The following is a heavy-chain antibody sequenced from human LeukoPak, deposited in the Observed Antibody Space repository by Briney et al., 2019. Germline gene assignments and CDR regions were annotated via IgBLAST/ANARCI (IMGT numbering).Heavy chain of an antibody. CDR2: ISYDGSNK. Sequence: GRYLRLYCGTSGFTFSHYGIHWVRQAPGKGLEWVAVISYDGSNKYYADSVKGRFSISRDNSKNTLYLQMNSLRPEDTAVYYCARDSSRLGYCSSTSCYIFSVWGQGTLVTVPS. J-gene: IGHJ4*02. V-gene: IGHV3-30*19. CDR3: ARDSSRLGYCSSTSCYIFSV. CDR1: GFTFSHYG. D-gene: IGHD2-2*02.